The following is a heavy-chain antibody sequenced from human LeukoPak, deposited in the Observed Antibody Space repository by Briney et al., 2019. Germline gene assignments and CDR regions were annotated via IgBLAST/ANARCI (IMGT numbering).Heavy chain of an antibody. J-gene: IGHJ4*02. Sequence: WASVKVSCKASGGTFSSYAISWVRQAPGQGLEWMGGIIPIFGTANYAQKFQGRVTITADESTSTAYMELSSLRSEDTAVYYCATSRHPGPLAAADSFDYWGQGTLVTASS. CDR2: IIPIFGTA. V-gene: IGHV1-69*13. CDR3: ATSRHPGPLAAADSFDY. D-gene: IGHD6-13*01. CDR1: GGTFSSYA.